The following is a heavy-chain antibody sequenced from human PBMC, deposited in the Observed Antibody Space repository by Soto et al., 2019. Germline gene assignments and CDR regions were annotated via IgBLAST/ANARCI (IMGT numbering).Heavy chain of an antibody. D-gene: IGHD3-10*01. CDR1: GGPMNNYY. CDR2: LGYYGFT. CDR3: ARPGFGELHGLVDV. J-gene: IGHJ6*02. Sequence: QVQLQESGPGLVKPSETLSLTCTISGGPMNNYYCSWFRQPRGQGLEWIGYLGYYGFTRYNPSLRSRIAISIDTAKKQFSLNLSSVTAADTALYYCARPGFGELHGLVDVWGQGITVTVSS. V-gene: IGHV4-59*08.